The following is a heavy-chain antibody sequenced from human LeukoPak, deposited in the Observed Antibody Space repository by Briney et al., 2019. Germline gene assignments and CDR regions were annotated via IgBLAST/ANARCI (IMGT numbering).Heavy chain of an antibody. CDR1: GYTFTSYD. J-gene: IGHJ6*02. D-gene: IGHD3-22*01. CDR3: ATGSGYYYYYYYGMDV. V-gene: IGHV1-18*01. Sequence: ASVKVSCKTSGYTFTSYDINWVRQAPGQGLEWMGWISTYNGNTNYAQRLQGRVTMTEDTSTDTAYMELSSLRSEDTAVYYCATGSGYYYYYYYGMDVWGQGTTVTVSS. CDR2: ISTYNGNT.